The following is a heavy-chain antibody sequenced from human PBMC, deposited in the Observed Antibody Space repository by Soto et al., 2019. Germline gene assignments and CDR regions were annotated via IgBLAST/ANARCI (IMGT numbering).Heavy chain of an antibody. CDR3: ARATRITIFGVVIIAPPTMDV. D-gene: IGHD3-3*01. CDR1: GYTFTGYY. Sequence: ASVKVSCKASGYTFTGYYMHWVRQAPGQGLEWMGWINPNSGGTNYAQKFQGRVTMTRDTSISTAYMELSRLRSDDTAVYYCARATRITIFGVVIIAPPTMDVWGHGTTVTVSS. J-gene: IGHJ6*02. CDR2: INPNSGGT. V-gene: IGHV1-2*02.